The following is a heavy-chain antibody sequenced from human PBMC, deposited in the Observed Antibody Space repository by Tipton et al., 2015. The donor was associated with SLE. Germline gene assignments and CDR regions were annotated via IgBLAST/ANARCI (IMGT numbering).Heavy chain of an antibody. V-gene: IGHV4-59*11. CDR3: ARGSVRADDY. Sequence: TLSLTCTVSGAPISNHYWTWIRQPPGKRLEWIGYIYHTGSAGYNPSLNSRATMSLDTSKNQISLKLTSVNDADTAVYYCARGSVRADDYWGQGTLVTVSS. CDR2: IYHTGSA. CDR1: GAPISNHY. J-gene: IGHJ4*02.